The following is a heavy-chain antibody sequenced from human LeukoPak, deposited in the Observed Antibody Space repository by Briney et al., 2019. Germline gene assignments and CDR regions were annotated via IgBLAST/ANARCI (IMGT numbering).Heavy chain of an antibody. CDR3: AMILQDAFDI. V-gene: IGHV3-48*04. CDR1: GFTFSSYS. Sequence: GGSLRLYCAASGFTFSSYSMNWVRQAPGKGMEWVSYISSSSSTIYYADSVKGRFTISRDNAKNSLYLQMNSLRAEDTAVYYCAMILQDAFDIWGQGTMVTVSS. J-gene: IGHJ3*02. CDR2: ISSSSSTI. D-gene: IGHD2-21*01.